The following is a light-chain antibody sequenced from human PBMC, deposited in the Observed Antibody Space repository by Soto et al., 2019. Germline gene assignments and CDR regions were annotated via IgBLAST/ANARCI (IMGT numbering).Light chain of an antibody. Sequence: EIVMTQSPATLSLSPGERAALSCRASQSINSELAWYQQKPGQPPRLLIYGASTRATGVLARFNGRESGSELTLTISELQPEDFAVYYCQQGHNWPLTFGQGTRLEI. J-gene: IGKJ2*01. CDR1: QSINSE. V-gene: IGKV3-15*01. CDR2: GAS. CDR3: QQGHNWPLT.